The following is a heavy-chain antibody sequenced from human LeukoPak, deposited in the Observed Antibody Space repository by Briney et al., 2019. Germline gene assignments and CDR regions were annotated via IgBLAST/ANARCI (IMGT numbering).Heavy chain of an antibody. CDR1: GGSFSGYY. J-gene: IGHJ4*02. V-gene: IGHV4-34*01. Sequence: SETLSLTCAVYGGSFSGYYWSWIRQPPGKGLEWIGEINHSGSTNYNPSLKSRVTISVGTSKNQFSLKLSPVTAADTAVYYCARASMVRGVMGYWGQGTLVTVSS. CDR2: INHSGST. CDR3: ARASMVRGVMGY. D-gene: IGHD3-10*01.